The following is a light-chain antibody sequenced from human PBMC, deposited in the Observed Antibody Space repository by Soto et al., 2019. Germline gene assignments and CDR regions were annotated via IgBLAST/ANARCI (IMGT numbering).Light chain of an antibody. V-gene: IGLV2-23*01. J-gene: IGLJ1*01. CDR2: EDS. CDR1: SSDVGSYNL. Sequence: QSALTQPASMSGSPGQSITISCTGTSSDVGSYNLVSWYQQHPGKAPKLMIYEDSKRPSGVSNRFSGSKSGNTASLTISGLQAEDEADYYCCSYAGSSPDVFGTGTQLTVL. CDR3: CSYAGSSPDV.